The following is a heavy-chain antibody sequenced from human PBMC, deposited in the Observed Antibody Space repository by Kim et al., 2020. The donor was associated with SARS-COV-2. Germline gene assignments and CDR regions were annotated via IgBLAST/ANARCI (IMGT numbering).Heavy chain of an antibody. Sequence: GGSLRLSCAASGFTFSRYGMHWVRQAPGKGLEWVAVISYDGSNKNYVDSVKGRFTISRDNSKNTLYLQMNSLRAEDTAVYYCAKELSPGYSSGWSYYSYSMEVWGQGTTVTVSS. V-gene: IGHV3-30*18. D-gene: IGHD6-19*01. CDR2: ISYDGSNK. CDR1: GFTFSRYG. J-gene: IGHJ6*02. CDR3: AKELSPGYSSGWSYYSYSMEV.